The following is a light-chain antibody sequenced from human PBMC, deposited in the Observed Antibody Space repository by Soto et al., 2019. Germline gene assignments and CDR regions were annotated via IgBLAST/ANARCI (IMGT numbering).Light chain of an antibody. CDR3: NSYTTNSNRV. V-gene: IGLV2-14*01. Sequence: ALTQPASVSWSPGQSITISCTGTSSDVGAYNYVSWYQHHPGKAPKLMIYEVTNRPSGVSNRFSGSKSGNTASLTISGLQAEDEADYYCNSYTTNSNRVFGTGTKVTVL. J-gene: IGLJ1*01. CDR1: SSDVGAYNY. CDR2: EVT.